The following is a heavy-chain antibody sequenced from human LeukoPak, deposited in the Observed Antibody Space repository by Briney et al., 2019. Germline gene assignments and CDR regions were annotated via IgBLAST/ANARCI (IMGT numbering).Heavy chain of an antibody. Sequence: GGSLRLSCSASGSAAFRNYAMSWVRQAPGKGLEWVSAITGSADSTYYADSVKGRFTISRDNSKNTLNLQMRSLRANDTALYYCAKTFFFDNSGYYLDSWGQGTLVTVSS. CDR3: AKTFFFDNSGYYLDS. J-gene: IGHJ4*02. D-gene: IGHD3-22*01. V-gene: IGHV3-23*01. CDR2: ITGSADST. CDR1: GSAAFRNYA.